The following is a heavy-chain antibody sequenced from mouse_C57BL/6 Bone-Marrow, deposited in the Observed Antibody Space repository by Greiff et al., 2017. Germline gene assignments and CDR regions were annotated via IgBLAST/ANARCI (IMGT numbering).Heavy chain of an antibody. CDR3: ARGTTVVATGDY. D-gene: IGHD1-1*01. CDR1: GYTFTDYY. CDR2: IYPGSGNT. Sequence: QVQLQQSGAELVRPGASVKLSCKASGYTFTDYYINWVKQRPGQGLEWIARIYPGSGNTYYNEKFKGKATLTAEKSSSTAYMQLSSLTSEDSAVYFYARGTTVVATGDYWGQGTTLTVSS. J-gene: IGHJ2*01. V-gene: IGHV1-76*01.